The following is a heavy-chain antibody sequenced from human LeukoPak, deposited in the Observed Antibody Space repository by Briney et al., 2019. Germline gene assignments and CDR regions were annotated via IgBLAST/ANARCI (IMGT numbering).Heavy chain of an antibody. Sequence: SETLSFTCTVSGGSISSYYWSWIRQPPGKGLEWIGYIYYSGSTNYNPSLKSRVTISVDTSKNQFSLKLSSVTAADTAVYYCARDVWGGYFDYWGQGTLVTVSS. CDR3: ARDVWGGYFDY. V-gene: IGHV4-59*01. D-gene: IGHD3-16*01. CDR1: GGSISSYY. J-gene: IGHJ4*02. CDR2: IYYSGST.